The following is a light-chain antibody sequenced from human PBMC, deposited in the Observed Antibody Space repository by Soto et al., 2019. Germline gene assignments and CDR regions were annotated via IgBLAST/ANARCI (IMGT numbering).Light chain of an antibody. V-gene: IGLV1-40*01. J-gene: IGLJ3*02. CDR2: GNS. CDR1: SSNIGAGYD. Sequence: QSVLTQPPSVSGAPGQRVTISCTGSSSNIGAGYDVHWYQQLPGTAPKLLIYGNSNRPSGVPDRFSSSKSGTSASLAITGLQAEDEADYYSQSYDSSLSGWVFGGGTKLTVL. CDR3: QSYDSSLSGWV.